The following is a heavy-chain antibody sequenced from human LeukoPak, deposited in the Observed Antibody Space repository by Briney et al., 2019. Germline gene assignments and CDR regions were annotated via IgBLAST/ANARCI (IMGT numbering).Heavy chain of an antibody. V-gene: IGHV3-30*04. CDR3: ARGSEDYDSSGYYYDLGDY. Sequence: GGSLRLSRAASGFNFSNYAMHWVRQAPGKGLEWVAAISYEGNHKYYADSVKGRFTISRDNSKNKQYLQMNSLRAEDTAVYYCARGSEDYDSSGYYYDLGDYWGQGALVTVSS. CDR2: ISYEGNHK. D-gene: IGHD3-22*01. J-gene: IGHJ4*02. CDR1: GFNFSNYA.